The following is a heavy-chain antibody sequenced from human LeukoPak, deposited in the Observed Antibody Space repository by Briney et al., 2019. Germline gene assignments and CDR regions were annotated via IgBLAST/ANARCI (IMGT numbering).Heavy chain of an antibody. V-gene: IGHV3-7*01. J-gene: IGHJ4*02. D-gene: IGHD6-13*01. CDR3: ACGSGWLIDY. Sequence: GGPLRLPCAASAHRFSPYWMHWARKATGKGLEWVAHKKKDGSEKNCVDSVVGRFTITRDNAKNSLYLQMNSLRAEDTAVYYCACGSGWLIDYWGQGTLVTVSS. CDR1: AHRFSPYW. CDR2: KKKDGSEK.